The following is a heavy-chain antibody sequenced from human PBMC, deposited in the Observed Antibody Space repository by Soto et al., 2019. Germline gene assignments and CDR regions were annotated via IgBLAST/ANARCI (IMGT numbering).Heavy chain of an antibody. CDR1: GGTFSSYT. CDR3: ARVRKSHYFDY. V-gene: IGHV1-69*02. Sequence: QVQLVQSGAEVKKPGSSVKVSCKASGGTFSSYTISWVRQAPGQGLEWMGRSIPILGIANYAQKFQGRVTITADKSTSTAYMQLSSLRSEDTAVYYCARVRKSHYFDYWGQGTLVTVSS. CDR2: SIPILGIA. J-gene: IGHJ4*02.